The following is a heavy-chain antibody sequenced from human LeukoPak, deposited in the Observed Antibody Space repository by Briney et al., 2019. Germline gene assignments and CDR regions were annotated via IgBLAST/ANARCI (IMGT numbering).Heavy chain of an antibody. Sequence: GESLKISCKGSGYSFTSYWIGWVRQMPGKGLEWMGIIYPGDSDTRCGPSFQGQVTISVDKSISTAYLQWSGLKASDTAMYYCARRYDSNRPFDYWGQGTLVTVSS. J-gene: IGHJ4*02. D-gene: IGHD3-22*01. CDR3: ARRYDSNRPFDY. V-gene: IGHV5-51*01. CDR2: IYPGDSDT. CDR1: GYSFTSYW.